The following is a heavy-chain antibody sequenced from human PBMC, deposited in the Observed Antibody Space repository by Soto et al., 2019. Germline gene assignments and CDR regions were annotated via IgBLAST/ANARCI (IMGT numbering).Heavy chain of an antibody. D-gene: IGHD6-13*01. J-gene: IGHJ4*02. CDR1: GFTFSSYS. Sequence: GSLRLSCAASGFTFSSYSMNWVRQAPGKGLEWVSSISSSSSYIYYADSVKGRFTISRDNAKNSLYLQMDSLRAEDTAVYYCARGRSSSYDFDYPGQATLVTVSS. V-gene: IGHV3-21*01. CDR3: ARGRSSSYDFDY. CDR2: ISSSSSYI.